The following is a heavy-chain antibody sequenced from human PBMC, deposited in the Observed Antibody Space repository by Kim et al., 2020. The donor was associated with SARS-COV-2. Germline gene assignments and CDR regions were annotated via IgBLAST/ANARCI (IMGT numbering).Heavy chain of an antibody. CDR1: GFTVSSNY. Sequence: LSLTCAASGFTVSSNYMSWLRQAPGKGLEWLSVIYSGDKTYYVESVKCRLTISRDNFKNTLYLQMSSLRVDDTAVYYCATNLAAAGVVWGQGTL. D-gene: IGHD6-13*01. CDR3: ATNLAAAGVV. J-gene: IGHJ1*01. CDR2: IYSGDKT. V-gene: IGHV3-66*01.